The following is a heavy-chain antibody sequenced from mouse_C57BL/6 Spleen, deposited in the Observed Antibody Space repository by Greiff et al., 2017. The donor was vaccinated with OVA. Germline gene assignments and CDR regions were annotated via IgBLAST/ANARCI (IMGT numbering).Heavy chain of an antibody. V-gene: IGHV5-4*01. CDR3: ARYYSNYNAMDY. CDR1: GFTFSSYA. D-gene: IGHD2-5*01. CDR2: ISDGGSYT. J-gene: IGHJ4*01. Sequence: EVQVVESGGGLVKPGGSLKLSCAASGFTFSSYAMSWVRQTPEKRLEWVATISDGGSYTYYPDNVKGRFTISRDNAKNNLYLQMSHLKSEDTAMYYCARYYSNYNAMDYWGQGTSVTVSS.